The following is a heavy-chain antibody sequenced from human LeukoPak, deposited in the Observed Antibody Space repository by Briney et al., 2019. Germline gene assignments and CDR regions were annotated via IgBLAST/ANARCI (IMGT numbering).Heavy chain of an antibody. D-gene: IGHD4-11*01. J-gene: IGHJ3*02. CDR3: ARDVRTPTTATTWWEGAFDI. CDR2: INPFSGGT. CDR1: GYTFTGYY. Sequence: ASVKVSCRASGYTFTGYYMHWVRQAPGQGLEWMGWINPFSGGTSYAQKFQDRVTMTGDTSISIVYMELRRLRSDDTAIYYCARDVRTPTTATTWWEGAFDIWGQGTMVTVSS. V-gene: IGHV1-2*02.